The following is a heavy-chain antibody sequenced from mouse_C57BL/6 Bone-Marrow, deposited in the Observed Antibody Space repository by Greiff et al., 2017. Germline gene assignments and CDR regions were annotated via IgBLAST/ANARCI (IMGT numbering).Heavy chain of an antibody. CDR2: ISSGGSYT. CDR3: ARRSGTVPYFDY. Sequence: EVQLQESGGDLVKPGGSLKLSCAASGFTFSSYGMSWVRQTPDKRLEWVATISSGGSYTYYPDSVKGRFPISRDNAKNTLYLQMSSLKSEDTAMYYCARRSGTVPYFDYWGQGTTLTVSS. J-gene: IGHJ2*01. CDR1: GFTFSSYG. D-gene: IGHD1-1*01. V-gene: IGHV5-6*01.